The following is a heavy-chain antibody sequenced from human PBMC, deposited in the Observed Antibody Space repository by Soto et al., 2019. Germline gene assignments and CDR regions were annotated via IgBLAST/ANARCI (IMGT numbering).Heavy chain of an antibody. D-gene: IGHD4-17*01. CDR1: GFTFGDYA. CDR3: TRDVMTTVTRYYYYGMDV. V-gene: IGHV3-49*03. Sequence: PGGSLRLSCTASGFTFGDYAMSWFRQAPGKGLEWVGFIRSKAYGGTTEYAASVKGRFTISRDDSKSIAYLQMNSLKTEDTAVYYCTRDVMTTVTRYYYYGMDVWGQGTTVTVSS. CDR2: IRSKAYGGTT. J-gene: IGHJ6*02.